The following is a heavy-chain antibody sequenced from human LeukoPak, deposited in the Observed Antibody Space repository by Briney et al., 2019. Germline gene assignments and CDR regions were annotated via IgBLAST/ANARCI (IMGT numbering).Heavy chain of an antibody. CDR1: VYTFTNYV. Sequence: SVNVSFKASVYTFTNYVISWVRQAPARGREGMGCISTYNGNTNYAQRLQDGVTITTDTSTTTADIELSRLTSGDTPVYYCARVDYDILSGRIRSIDYWGQGTLVTVSS. J-gene: IGHJ4*01. V-gene: IGHV1-18*01. CDR3: ARVDYDILSGRIRSIDY. D-gene: IGHD3-9*01. CDR2: ISTYNGNT.